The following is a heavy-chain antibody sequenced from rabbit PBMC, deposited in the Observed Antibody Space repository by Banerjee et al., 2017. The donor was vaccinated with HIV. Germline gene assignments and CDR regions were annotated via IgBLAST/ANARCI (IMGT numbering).Heavy chain of an antibody. D-gene: IGHD1-1*01. CDR3: AREGASSAGWNFNL. CDR1: GFSFSSSYW. CDR2: INTSSGNT. J-gene: IGHJ4*01. V-gene: IGHV1S45*01. Sequence: QEQLEESGGDLVKPEGSLTLTCTASGFSFSSSYWICWIRQAPGKGLEWIGCINTSSGNTVYASWAKGRFTISKTSSTTVTLQMTSLTAADTATYFCAREGASSAGWNFNLWGPGTLVT.